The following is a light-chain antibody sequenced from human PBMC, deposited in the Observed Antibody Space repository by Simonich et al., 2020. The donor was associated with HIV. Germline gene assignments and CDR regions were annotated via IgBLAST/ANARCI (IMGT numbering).Light chain of an antibody. CDR2: YAS. CDR1: QSIGSS. V-gene: IGKV6-21*01. CDR3: QQSSSLPFT. J-gene: IGKJ3*01. Sequence: EVVLTQSPEFQSVTPKEKHNLTCRASQSIGSSLHWYQQKPDQSSQLLIKYASQSFSGVPSRFSGSGSGTDFTLTIHSLEAEDAATYYCQQSSSLPFTFGPGTKVDIK.